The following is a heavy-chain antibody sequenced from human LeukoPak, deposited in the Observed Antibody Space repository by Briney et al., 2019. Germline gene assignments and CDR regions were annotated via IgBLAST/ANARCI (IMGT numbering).Heavy chain of an antibody. D-gene: IGHD1-26*01. CDR3: ARDKPRGSYYGSIFDS. CDR1: GFTFSSYW. Sequence: PGGSLRLSCEASGFTFSSYWMSWVRQAPGKGLEWVANIRDDGGEIYYVDSVKGRFTISRDNAKSSLFLQMNSLRAEDAAAYYCARDKPRGSYYGSIFDSWGQGTLVTVSS. CDR2: IRDDGGEI. J-gene: IGHJ4*02. V-gene: IGHV3-7*01.